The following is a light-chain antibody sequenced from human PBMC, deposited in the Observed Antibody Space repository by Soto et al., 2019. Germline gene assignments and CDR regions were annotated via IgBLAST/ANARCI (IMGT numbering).Light chain of an antibody. V-gene: IGKV3-20*01. CDR1: QSVSSSY. Sequence: EIVMMQFPATLSVSPGERATLSCRASQSVSSSYLAWYQQKPGQTPSLLIYGASTRATGIPDRFSGSGSGTHFTLTISRLEPGDFAVYYCQHFGGTTFTFGQGTRLEIK. CDR2: GAS. CDR3: QHFGGTTFT. J-gene: IGKJ5*01.